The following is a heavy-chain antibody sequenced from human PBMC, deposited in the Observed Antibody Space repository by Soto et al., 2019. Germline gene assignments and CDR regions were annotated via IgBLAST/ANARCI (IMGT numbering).Heavy chain of an antibody. V-gene: IGHV5-10-1*01. CDR3: ARHLVTDSGYDLRVGMDV. D-gene: IGHD5-12*01. Sequence: GDSMRISCRCSGYSFSSYFIILVRQLPGKCLEWMGRIDPSDSYTNYSPSFQGHVTISADKSISTAYLQWSSLKASDTAMYYCARHLVTDSGYDLRVGMDVWGQGTTVPVSS. CDR2: IDPSDSYT. J-gene: IGHJ6*02. CDR1: GYSFSSYF.